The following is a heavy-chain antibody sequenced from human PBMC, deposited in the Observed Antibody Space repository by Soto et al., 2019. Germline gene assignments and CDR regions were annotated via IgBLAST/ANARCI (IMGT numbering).Heavy chain of an antibody. J-gene: IGHJ4*02. CDR3: ARDGEGF. D-gene: IGHD2-21*01. V-gene: IGHV3-74*01. CDR1: GFSFSSNW. CDR2: INTDGSLT. Sequence: EVQLVESGGGFVQPGGSLRLSCAASGFSFSSNWMHWVRRVPGRGLVWVSRINTDGSLTDYVDSVNGRFTMTRYNARNAMYLQMNSLRVEDTAVYYCARDGEGFWGQGTLVTVSS.